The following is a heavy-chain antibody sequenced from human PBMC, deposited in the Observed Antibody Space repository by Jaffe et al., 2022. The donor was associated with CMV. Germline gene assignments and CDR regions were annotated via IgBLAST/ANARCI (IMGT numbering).Heavy chain of an antibody. CDR3: ARHIYPKYYDFWSGYYKPPDYYYYYMDV. CDR1: GYSFTSYW. V-gene: IGHV5-51*01. CDR2: IYPGDSDT. J-gene: IGHJ6*03. Sequence: EVQLVQSGAEVKKPGESLKISCKGSGYSFTSYWIGWVRQMPGKGLEWMGIIYPGDSDTRYSPSFQGQVTISADKSISTAYLQWSSLKASDTAMYYCARHIYPKYYDFWSGYYKPPDYYYYYMDVWGKGTTVTVSS. D-gene: IGHD3-3*01.